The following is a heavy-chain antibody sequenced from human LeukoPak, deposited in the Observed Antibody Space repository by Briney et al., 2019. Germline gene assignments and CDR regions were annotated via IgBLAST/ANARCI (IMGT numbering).Heavy chain of an antibody. J-gene: IGHJ4*02. D-gene: IGHD1-26*01. CDR1: GFTFSSYA. V-gene: IGHV3-30*04. Sequence: GGSLRLSCAASGFTFSSYAIHWVRQAPGKGLEWVAIISYDGSEKYYADSVKGRLTISRDNSKNTLYLQMNSLRGEDTAVYYCARVFSGSLGPRGALGYWGQGTLVTVSS. CDR3: ARVFSGSLGPRGALGY. CDR2: ISYDGSEK.